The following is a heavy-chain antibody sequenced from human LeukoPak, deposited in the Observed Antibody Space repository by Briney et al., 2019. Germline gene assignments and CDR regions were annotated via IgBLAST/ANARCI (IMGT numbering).Heavy chain of an antibody. D-gene: IGHD1-26*01. Sequence: ASVTVSFKGSGYTFTSYGISWVRQAPGQGLEWMGWISAYNGNTNYAQKLQGRVTMTTDTSTSTAYMELRSLRSDDTAVYYCARGTNPSGSYFSSDYWGQGTLVTVSS. CDR1: GYTFTSYG. J-gene: IGHJ4*02. CDR2: ISAYNGNT. CDR3: ARGTNPSGSYFSSDY. V-gene: IGHV1-18*01.